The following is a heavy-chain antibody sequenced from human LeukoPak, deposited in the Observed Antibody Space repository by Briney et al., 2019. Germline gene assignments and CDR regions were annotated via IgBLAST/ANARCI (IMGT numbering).Heavy chain of an antibody. CDR3: ARRYCRGGSCYSDRGAFDI. D-gene: IGHD2-15*01. Sequence: PSQTLSLTCTVSGGSISSAIDYRSWIRQPAGKGLQLIGRIYTSGIPYYNPSLKSRFTISVDTYKNQFSLKLSSVPAEDTAVYYCARRYCRGGSCYSDRGAFDIWGQGKMVTASS. J-gene: IGHJ3*02. CDR2: IYTSGIP. CDR1: GGSISSAIDY. V-gene: IGHV4-61*02.